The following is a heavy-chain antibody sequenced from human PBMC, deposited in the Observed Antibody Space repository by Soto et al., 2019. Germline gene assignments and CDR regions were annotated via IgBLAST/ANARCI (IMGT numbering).Heavy chain of an antibody. CDR1: GYSFTSYW. V-gene: IGHV5-51*01. D-gene: IGHD6-13*01. Sequence: PGESLKISCKGSGYSFTSYWIGWVRQMPGKGLEWMGIIYPGDSDTRYSPSFQGQVTISADKSISTAYLQWSSLKASDAAMYYCARLGSSYDYGMDVWGQGTTVTVSS. CDR2: IYPGDSDT. J-gene: IGHJ6*02. CDR3: ARLGSSYDYGMDV.